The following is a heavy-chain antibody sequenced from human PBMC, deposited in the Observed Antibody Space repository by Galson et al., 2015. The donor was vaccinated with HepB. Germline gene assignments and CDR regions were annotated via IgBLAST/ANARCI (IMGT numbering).Heavy chain of an antibody. V-gene: IGHV6-1*01. D-gene: IGHD3-3*01. Sequence: CAISGDSVSSNSAAWNWIRQSPSRGLEWLGRTYYRSKWYNDYAVSVKSRITINPDTSKNQFSLQLNSVTPEGTAVYYCARELYYDFWSHRGSYYGMDVWAQGTTVTVSS. J-gene: IGHJ6*02. CDR1: GDSVSSNSAA. CDR3: ARELYYDFWSHRGSYYGMDV. CDR2: TYYRSKWYN.